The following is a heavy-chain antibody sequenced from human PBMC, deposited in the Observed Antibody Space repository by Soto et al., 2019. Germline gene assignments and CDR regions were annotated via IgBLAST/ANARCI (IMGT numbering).Heavy chain of an antibody. J-gene: IGHJ6*03. CDR3: ESYCSGGSCYLDSYYYMDV. CDR1: GYTFRNFY. V-gene: IGHV1-46*01. D-gene: IGHD2-15*01. CDR2: INPTGGSA. Sequence: ASVKVSCKASGYTFRNFYIHWVRQAPGQGLEWMAIINPTGGSANYAQKFQGRITLTSDTSTSTVYMELSSLRSEDTAVYYCESYCSGGSCYLDSYYYMDVWGKGPTVTVSS.